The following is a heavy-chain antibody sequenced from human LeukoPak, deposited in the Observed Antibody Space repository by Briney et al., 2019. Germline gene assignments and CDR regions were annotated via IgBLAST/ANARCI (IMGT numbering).Heavy chain of an antibody. Sequence: GGSLRLSCAASGFTFSSYAMSWVRQAPGKGLEWVSAISSSGGSTYYADSVKGRFTISRDNSKNTLYLQMNSLRAEDTAVYYCAKDRSITMIVVAITGFDYWGQGTLVTVSS. CDR2: ISSSGGST. CDR3: AKDRSITMIVVAITGFDY. V-gene: IGHV3-23*01. J-gene: IGHJ4*02. CDR1: GFTFSSYA. D-gene: IGHD3-22*01.